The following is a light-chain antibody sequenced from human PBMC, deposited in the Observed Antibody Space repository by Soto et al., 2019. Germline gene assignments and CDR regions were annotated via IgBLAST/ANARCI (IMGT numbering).Light chain of an antibody. J-gene: IGKJ2*01. CDR1: QSVSSSY. Sequence: EIVLTQSPGTLSLSPGERATLSCRASQSVSSSYLAWYQQKPGQAPRLLIYGASSTATGIPDRFSGSGSGTDFTLTISRLEPEDFAVYYCQQYGSSPYTFDQGTKLEIK. CDR3: QQYGSSPYT. CDR2: GAS. V-gene: IGKV3-20*01.